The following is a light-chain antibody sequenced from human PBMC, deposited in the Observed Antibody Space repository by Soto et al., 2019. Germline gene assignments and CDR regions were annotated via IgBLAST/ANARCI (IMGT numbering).Light chain of an antibody. Sequence: DIQMTQFPSTLSASVGDRVTITCRASQSFSSWLAWYQQKPGKAPKPLIYKASSLESGVPARFSGSGSGTEFTLTISRLQPDDFATYYCQQYNTYPYTFGQGTKLEIK. CDR1: QSFSSW. J-gene: IGKJ2*01. CDR3: QQYNTYPYT. CDR2: KAS. V-gene: IGKV1-5*03.